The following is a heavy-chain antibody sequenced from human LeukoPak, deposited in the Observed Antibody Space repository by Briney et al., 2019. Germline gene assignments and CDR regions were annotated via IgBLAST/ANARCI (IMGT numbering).Heavy chain of an antibody. CDR1: GFTFDTYN. J-gene: IGHJ6*03. CDR3: ARYSEVYYYVDV. Sequence: QAGGSLRLSCAASGFTFDTYNFNWVRQAPGKGLEWVATIRSYSSYIHYADSVKGRFTISRDDAKKSIYLLMNSLRVEDTAVYFCARYSEVYYYVDVWGTGTPVTVSS. V-gene: IGHV3-21*01. CDR2: IRSYSSYI. D-gene: IGHD2-15*01.